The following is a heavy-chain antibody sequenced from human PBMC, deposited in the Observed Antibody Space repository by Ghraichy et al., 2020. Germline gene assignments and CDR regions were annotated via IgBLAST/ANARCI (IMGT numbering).Heavy chain of an antibody. CDR1: GFTFSSYA. D-gene: IGHD5-18*01. CDR3: AKDHNSYGSFDY. Sequence: SLRLSCAASGFTFSSYAMSWVRQAPGKGLEWVSAISGSGGSTYYADSVKGRFTISRDNSKNTLYLQMNSLRAEDTAVYYCAKDHNSYGSFDYWGQGTLVTVSS. CDR2: ISGSGGST. V-gene: IGHV3-23*01. J-gene: IGHJ4*02.